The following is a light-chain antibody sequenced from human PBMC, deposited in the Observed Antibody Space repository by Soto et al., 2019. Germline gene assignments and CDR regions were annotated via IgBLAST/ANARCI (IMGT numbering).Light chain of an antibody. Sequence: DIVLTQSPGTLYLSPGERATLSCRASQSVSSGYLAWYQQRPGQAPRLLIYGASTRATGIPDRFSGSGSGTDFTLTISSVEPEDFATYYCQQLTNYRFTFGQGTKLQIK. V-gene: IGKV3-20*01. CDR3: QQLTNYRFT. J-gene: IGKJ2*01. CDR2: GAS. CDR1: QSVSSGY.